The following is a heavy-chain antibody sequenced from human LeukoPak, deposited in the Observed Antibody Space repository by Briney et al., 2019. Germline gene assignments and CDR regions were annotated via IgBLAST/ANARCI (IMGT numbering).Heavy chain of an antibody. V-gene: IGHV4-59*08. Sequence: PSETLSLTCTVSGGSLSSYYWSWIRQPPGKGLEWIGYIYYSGSTNYNPSLKSRVTISVDTSKNQFSLKLSSVTAADTAVYYCARSSIAARPRFDYWGQGTLVTVSS. CDR1: GGSLSSYY. J-gene: IGHJ4*02. CDR3: ARSSIAARPRFDY. CDR2: IYYSGST. D-gene: IGHD6-6*01.